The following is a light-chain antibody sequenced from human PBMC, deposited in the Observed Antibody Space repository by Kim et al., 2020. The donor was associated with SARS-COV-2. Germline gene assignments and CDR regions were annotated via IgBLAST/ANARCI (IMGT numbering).Light chain of an antibody. CDR2: KAP. V-gene: IGKV1-5*03. J-gene: IGKJ2*01. CDR3: QQYDSYPYS. CDR1: QSISSW. Sequence: SSYLGERVNITCRASQSISSWLARYQQKPGKAPKLLIYKAPILESEVQLRFSGHGSGTEFTLTITRLQPDDFATYYCQQYDSYPYSFGQGTKLEI.